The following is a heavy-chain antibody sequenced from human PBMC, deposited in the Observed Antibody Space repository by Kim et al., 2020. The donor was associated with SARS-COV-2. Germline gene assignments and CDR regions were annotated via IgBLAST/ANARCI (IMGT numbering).Heavy chain of an antibody. Sequence: GGSLRLSCAASGFTFDDYAMHWVRQSPGKGLEWVSGISWNSGSIGYADSVKGRFTISRDNAKNSLYLQMNSLRAEDTALYYCAKSSGSYPDDAFDIWGQGTMVTVSS. V-gene: IGHV3-9*01. CDR3: AKSSGSYPDDAFDI. CDR2: ISWNSGSI. D-gene: IGHD1-26*01. CDR1: GFTFDDYA. J-gene: IGHJ3*02.